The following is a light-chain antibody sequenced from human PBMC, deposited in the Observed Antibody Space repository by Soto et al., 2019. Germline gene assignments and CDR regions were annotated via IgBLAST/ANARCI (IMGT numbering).Light chain of an antibody. CDR2: GAS. Sequence: EIVLTQSPGTLSLSPGERATLSCRASQSVNSRYLAWYQQKPGQAPRLLIHGASIRATGIPDRFSGSGSGTDFTLTISRLEPEDSAVYYCQQYNNWPPITFGQGTRLEIK. V-gene: IGKV3-20*01. CDR1: QSVNSRY. J-gene: IGKJ5*01. CDR3: QQYNNWPPIT.